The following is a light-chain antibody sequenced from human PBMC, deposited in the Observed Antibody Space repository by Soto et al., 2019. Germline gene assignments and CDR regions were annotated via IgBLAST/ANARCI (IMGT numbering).Light chain of an antibody. Sequence: PGERATLSSRASQSVRSKHLALYQQTPGQAPRLLIYGGSSRATGIPGRFSGRGSGTEFSLTVSSLQSEYFASYYCQQYGSSRSITFGQGTRLEIK. V-gene: IGKV3-20*01. J-gene: IGKJ5*01. CDR1: QSVRSKH. CDR2: GGS. CDR3: QQYGSSRSIT.